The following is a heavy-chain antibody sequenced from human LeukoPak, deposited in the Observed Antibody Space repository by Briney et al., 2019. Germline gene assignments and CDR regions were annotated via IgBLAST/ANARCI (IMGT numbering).Heavy chain of an antibody. CDR2: ISGSGGST. CDR1: GFTFRNYG. V-gene: IGHV3-23*01. J-gene: IGHJ4*02. CDR3: AKGPHYDSSGYYVY. Sequence: GRSLRLSCAASGFTFRNYGMHWVRQAPGKGLEWVSAISGSGGSTYYADSVKGRFTISRDNSKNTLYLQMNSLRAEDTAVYYCAKGPHYDSSGYYVYWGQGTLVTVSS. D-gene: IGHD3-22*01.